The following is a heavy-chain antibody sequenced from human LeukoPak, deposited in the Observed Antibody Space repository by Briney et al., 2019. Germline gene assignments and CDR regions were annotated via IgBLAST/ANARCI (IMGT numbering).Heavy chain of an antibody. Sequence: GGSLRLFCAASAFSFSTYSMNWVRQAAGKGLEWVSSISSSSNYIYYADSVKGRFTISRDNAKNSLYLQMNSLRADDTAVYYCARVGYCSGGSCYSLNWFDPWGQGTLVTVSS. D-gene: IGHD2-15*01. J-gene: IGHJ5*02. CDR2: ISSSSNYI. V-gene: IGHV3-21*01. CDR1: AFSFSTYS. CDR3: ARVGYCSGGSCYSLNWFDP.